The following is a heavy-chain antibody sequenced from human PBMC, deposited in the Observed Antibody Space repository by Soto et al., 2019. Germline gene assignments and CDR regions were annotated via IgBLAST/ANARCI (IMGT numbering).Heavy chain of an antibody. J-gene: IGHJ2*01. D-gene: IGHD2-2*01. CDR2: IYYSGTT. CDR1: GGSISSGGSY. CDR3: ASSHCFSSICSYLDL. Sequence: QVQLQESGPGLVKPSQTLSLTCTVSGGSISSGGSYWSWIRQSPGKGLEWIGYIYYSGTTYYNPSLKSRVSISLDTSKNQFSLKLSSVTAADTAIYYCASSHCFSSICSYLDLWGRGTLVTVSS. V-gene: IGHV4-31*03.